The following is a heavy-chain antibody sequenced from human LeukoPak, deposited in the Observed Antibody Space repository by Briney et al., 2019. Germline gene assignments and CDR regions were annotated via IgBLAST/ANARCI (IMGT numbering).Heavy chain of an antibody. CDR3: ARSMYANWEIYFDY. CDR2: IYYSGST. V-gene: IGHV4-59*01. D-gene: IGHD2-8*01. Sequence: SETLSLTCTASGGSISSYYWSWIRQPPGKGLEWIGYIYYSGSTNYNPSLKSRVTISVDTSKNQFSLKLSSVTAADTAVYYCARSMYANWEIYFDYWGQGTLVTVSS. J-gene: IGHJ4*02. CDR1: GGSISSYY.